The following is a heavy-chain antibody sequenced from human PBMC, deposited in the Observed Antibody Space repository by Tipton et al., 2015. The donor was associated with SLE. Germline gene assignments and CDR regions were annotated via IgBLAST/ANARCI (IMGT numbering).Heavy chain of an antibody. D-gene: IGHD6-13*01. CDR2: IKSKSDGGTT. Sequence: SLRLSCAGSGFTFSNAWMNWVRQSPGKGLEWVGRIKSKSDGGTTDYAAPVTGRFTISRDDSEKTVYLQMNSLKAEDTAVYYCAKGSPGYSSSWWGFDYWGQGTLVTVSS. CDR3: AKGSPGYSSSWWGFDY. V-gene: IGHV3-15*01. J-gene: IGHJ4*02. CDR1: GFTFSNAW.